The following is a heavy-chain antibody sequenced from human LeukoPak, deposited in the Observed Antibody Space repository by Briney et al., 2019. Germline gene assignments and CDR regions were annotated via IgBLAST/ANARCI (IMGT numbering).Heavy chain of an antibody. V-gene: IGHV1-18*01. Sequence: GASVKVSCKASGYTFTSYGISWVRQAPGQGLEWMGWISAYNGNTNYAQKLQGRVTMTTDTSTSTAYMELRSLRSDDTAVYYCARDAYDFWSGPLSDYWGQGTLVTVSS. CDR1: GYTFTSYG. CDR3: ARDAYDFWSGPLSDY. CDR2: ISAYNGNT. J-gene: IGHJ4*02. D-gene: IGHD3-3*01.